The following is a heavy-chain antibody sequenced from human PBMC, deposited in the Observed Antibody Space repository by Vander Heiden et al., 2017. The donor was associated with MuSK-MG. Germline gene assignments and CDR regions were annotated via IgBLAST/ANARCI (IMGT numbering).Heavy chain of an antibody. CDR2: IYHSGST. V-gene: IGHV4-30-2*01. Sequence: QLQLQESGSGLVKPSQTLSLTCAVSGGSIRSGGYSWSWIRQPPGKGLEWIGYIYHSGSTYYNPSLKSRVTISVDRSKNQFSLKLSSVTAADTAVYYCASAEIRGYYGMDVWGQGTTVTVSS. J-gene: IGHJ6*02. CDR1: GGSIRSGGYS. CDR3: ASAEIRGYYGMDV.